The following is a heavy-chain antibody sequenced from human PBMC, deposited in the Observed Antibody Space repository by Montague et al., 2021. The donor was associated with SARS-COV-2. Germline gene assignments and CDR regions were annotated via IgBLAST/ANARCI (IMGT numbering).Heavy chain of an antibody. V-gene: IGHV3-7*01. D-gene: IGHD6-13*01. CDR3: ARLGRIAAGAGDAFDF. CDR1: GFTFSTYW. CDR2: IKRDGSAQ. J-gene: IGHJ3*01. Sequence: SLRLSCAASGFTFSTYWMSWVRQAPGEGLEWVANIKRDGSAQYYXXSLKGRFTISRDNSKNSLYLQMNSLTAEDTAVYFCARLGRIAAGAGDAFDFWGQGTMVTVSS.